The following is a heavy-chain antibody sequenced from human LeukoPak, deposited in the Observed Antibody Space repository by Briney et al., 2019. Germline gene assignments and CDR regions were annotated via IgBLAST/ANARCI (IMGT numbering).Heavy chain of an antibody. CDR3: APTAEAYTSWWKV. V-gene: IGHV1-2*02. CDR2: INPDSGFT. Sequence: ASVKVSCKASGYKFTDDYMHWVRQAPGQGLEFMGWINPDSGFTNYAQKFKGRVTMTRDTSISTAYLEVRSLTSDDTAVYFCAPTAEAYTSWWKVWGQGTLVTVSS. CDR1: GYKFTDDY. D-gene: IGHD3-16*01. J-gene: IGHJ4*02.